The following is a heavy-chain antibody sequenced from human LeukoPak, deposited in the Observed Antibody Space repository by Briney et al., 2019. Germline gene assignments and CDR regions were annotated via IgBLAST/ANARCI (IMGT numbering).Heavy chain of an antibody. CDR1: GFTFSSYW. V-gene: IGHV3-74*01. D-gene: IGHD1-1*01. CDR2: INSDGSST. Sequence: GGSLRLSCAASGFTFSSYWMHWVRQAPGRGLVWVSRINSDGSSTSYADSVMGRFTISRDNAKNSLYLQMNSLRAEDTAVYYSARPLTTYYYYYMDVWGKGTTVTVSS. CDR3: ARPLTTYYYYYMDV. J-gene: IGHJ6*03.